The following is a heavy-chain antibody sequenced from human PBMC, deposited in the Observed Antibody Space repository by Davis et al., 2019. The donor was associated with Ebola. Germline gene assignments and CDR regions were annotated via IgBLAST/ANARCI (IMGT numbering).Heavy chain of an antibody. D-gene: IGHD4-17*01. CDR1: GFTFSSYG. J-gene: IGHJ4*02. V-gene: IGHV3-30*18. Sequence: PGGSLRLSCAASGFTFSSYGMHWVRQAPGKGLEWVAVISYDGSNKYYADSVKGRFTISRDNSKNTLYLQMNSLRAEDTAVYYCAKDLSPYDYGDYGALFDYWGQGTLVTVSS. CDR2: ISYDGSNK. CDR3: AKDLSPYDYGDYGALFDY.